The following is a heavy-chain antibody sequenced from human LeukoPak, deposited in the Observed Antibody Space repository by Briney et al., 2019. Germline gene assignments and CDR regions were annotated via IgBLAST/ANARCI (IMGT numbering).Heavy chain of an antibody. Sequence: ASVKVSCKVSGYTLTELSMHWVRQAPGKGLEWMGGFDPEDGETIYAQKFQGRVTMTEGTSTDTAYMELSSLRSEDTAVYYCATLNYYDSSGYYSWGQGTLVTVSS. CDR1: GYTLTELS. D-gene: IGHD3-22*01. J-gene: IGHJ5*02. V-gene: IGHV1-24*01. CDR2: FDPEDGET. CDR3: ATLNYYDSSGYYS.